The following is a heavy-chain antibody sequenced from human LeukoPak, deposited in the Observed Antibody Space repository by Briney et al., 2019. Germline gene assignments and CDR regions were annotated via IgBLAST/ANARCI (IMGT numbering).Heavy chain of an antibody. CDR2: MYTSGVT. V-gene: IGHV4-4*07. CDR1: GDSISNYY. CDR3: AREGPAASTIFYYFMDV. J-gene: IGHJ6*03. D-gene: IGHD2-2*01. Sequence: SETLSLTCTVSGDSISNYYWSWIRQPAGKGLEWIGRMYTSGVTHYNPSLKSRATMSVDTSKNQLSLRLSSVTAADRAVYYCAREGPAASTIFYYFMDVWGKGTTVTVSS.